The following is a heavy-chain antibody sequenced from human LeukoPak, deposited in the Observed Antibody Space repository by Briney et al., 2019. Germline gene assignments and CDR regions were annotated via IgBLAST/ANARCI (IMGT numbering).Heavy chain of an antibody. Sequence: SQTLSLTCTVSGGSISSGGYYWSWIRQHPGKGLEWIGYIYYSGSTYYNPSLKSRVTISVDTSKNQFSLKLSSVTAADTAVYYCASGPAVPAAIGAYFDYWGQGTLVTVSS. V-gene: IGHV4-31*03. CDR1: GGSISSGGYY. J-gene: IGHJ4*02. CDR3: ASGPAVPAAIGAYFDY. CDR2: IYYSGST. D-gene: IGHD2-2*01.